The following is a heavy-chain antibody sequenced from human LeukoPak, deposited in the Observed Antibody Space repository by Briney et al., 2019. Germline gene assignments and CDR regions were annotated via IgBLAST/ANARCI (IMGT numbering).Heavy chain of an antibody. V-gene: IGHV3-30*03. Sequence: PGGSLRLSCAASGFTFSSYGMHWVRQAPGKGLEWVAVISYDGSNKYYADSVKGRFTISRDNSKNTLYLQMNGLRAEDTAVYYCAARGSFDYWGQGTLVTVSS. CDR2: ISYDGSNK. J-gene: IGHJ4*02. CDR3: AARGSFDY. CDR1: GFTFSSYG.